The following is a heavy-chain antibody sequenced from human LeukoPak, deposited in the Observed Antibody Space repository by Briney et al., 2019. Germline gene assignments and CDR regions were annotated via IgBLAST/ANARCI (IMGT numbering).Heavy chain of an antibody. CDR1: GFTFSSYS. CDR2: ISSSTSYI. V-gene: IGHV3-21*01. Sequence: GGSLRLSCAGSGFTFSSYSMNWIRQAPGKGLEWVSSISSSTSYIYYADSVKGRFTISKDNAKNSLYLQMNSLRAEDTAVYYCARAGGSTVSHSDYWGQGTLVIVSS. CDR3: ARAGGSTVSHSDY. J-gene: IGHJ4*02. D-gene: IGHD4-17*01.